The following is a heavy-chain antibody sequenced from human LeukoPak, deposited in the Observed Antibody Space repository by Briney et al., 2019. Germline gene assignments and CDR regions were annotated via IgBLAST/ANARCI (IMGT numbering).Heavy chain of an antibody. Sequence: GGSLRLSCAASGFTFNNYAMNWVRQAPGKGLEWVSVISGSGGTTYYADSVKGRLTISRDSSKNTVYLQMNSLRAEDTAVYYCAKVSGGGLYYDGMDVWGQGTTVTVSS. CDR1: GFTFNNYA. CDR2: ISGSGGTT. D-gene: IGHD1-14*01. J-gene: IGHJ6*02. V-gene: IGHV3-23*01. CDR3: AKVSGGGLYYDGMDV.